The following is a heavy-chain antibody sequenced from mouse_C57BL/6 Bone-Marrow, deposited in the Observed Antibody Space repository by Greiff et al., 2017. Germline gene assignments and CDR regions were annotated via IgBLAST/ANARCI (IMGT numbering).Heavy chain of an antibody. CDR2: IYPGSGST. CDR1: GYTFTSYW. V-gene: IGHV1-55*01. J-gene: IGHJ4*01. CDR3: ARRATTVVALYYYAMDY. D-gene: IGHD1-1*01. Sequence: QVQLQQPGAELVKPGASVKMSCKASGYTFTSYWITWVKQRPGQGLEWIGDIYPGSGSTNYNEKFKSKATLTVDTSSSTAYMQLSSLTSEDSAVYYCARRATTVVALYYYAMDYWGQGTSVTVSS.